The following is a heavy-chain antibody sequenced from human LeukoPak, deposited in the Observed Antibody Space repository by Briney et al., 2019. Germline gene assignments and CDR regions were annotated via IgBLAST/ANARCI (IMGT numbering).Heavy chain of an antibody. J-gene: IGHJ4*02. CDR3: AREYNYGFARYFDY. CDR1: GFTFSSYS. Sequence: PGGSLRLSCAASGFTFSSYSMNWVRQAPGKGLEWVSVIYSGGSTYYADSVKGRFTISRDNSKNTLYLQMNSLRAEDTAVYYCAREYNYGFARYFDYWGQGTLVTVSS. V-gene: IGHV3-66*01. D-gene: IGHD5-18*01. CDR2: IYSGGST.